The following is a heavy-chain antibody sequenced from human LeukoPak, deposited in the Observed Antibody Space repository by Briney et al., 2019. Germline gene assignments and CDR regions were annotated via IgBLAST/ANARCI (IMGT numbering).Heavy chain of an antibody. CDR1: GGSISGYY. J-gene: IGHJ4*02. D-gene: IGHD1-26*01. CDR3: ARLGFSNSGSYLAPSDY. CDR2: IYYSGGT. V-gene: IGHV4-59*08. Sequence: SETLSLTCTVSGGSISGYYWSWIRQPPGKGLEWIGYIYYSGGTNYNPSLKSRVTISVDTSKNQFSLKLSSVTAADTAVCYCARLGFSNSGSYLAPSDYWGQGTLVTVSS.